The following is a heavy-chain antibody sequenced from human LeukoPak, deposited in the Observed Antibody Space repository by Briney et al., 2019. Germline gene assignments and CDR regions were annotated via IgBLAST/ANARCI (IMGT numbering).Heavy chain of an antibody. Sequence: GGSLRLSCAASGFTVSSNYRSWVRQAPGKGLEWVSVIYSGGSTYYADSVKGRFTISRDNSKNTLYLQMNSLRAEDTAVYYCAIIRDGYNSRLIDYWGQGTLVTVSS. CDR2: IYSGGST. V-gene: IGHV3-66*01. D-gene: IGHD5-24*01. J-gene: IGHJ4*02. CDR3: AIIRDGYNSRLIDY. CDR1: GFTVSSNY.